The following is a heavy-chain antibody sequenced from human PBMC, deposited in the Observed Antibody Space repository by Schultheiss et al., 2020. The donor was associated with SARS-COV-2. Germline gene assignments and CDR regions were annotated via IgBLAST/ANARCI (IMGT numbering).Heavy chain of an antibody. CDR3: ARFGLMRGQLWP. Sequence: SETLSLTCAVYGGSFSGYYWSWIRQPPGKGLEWIGSIYHSGSTYYNPSLKSRVTISVDTSKNQFSLKLSSVTAADTAVYYCARFGLMRGQLWPWGQGTLVTVSS. CDR2: IYHSGST. J-gene: IGHJ5*02. D-gene: IGHD5-18*01. CDR1: GGSFSGYY. V-gene: IGHV4-34*01.